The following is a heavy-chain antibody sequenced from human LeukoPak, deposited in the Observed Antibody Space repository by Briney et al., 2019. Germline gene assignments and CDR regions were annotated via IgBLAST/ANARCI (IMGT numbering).Heavy chain of an antibody. Sequence: PSETLSLTCTVSGGSITSDYWSWIRQPAGKGLEWIGRIYTSGSTNYNPSLKSRVTMSVDTSKNQFSLKLSSVTAADTAVYYCAREGAVVPAVARSRYFDLWGRGTLVTVSS. CDR3: AREGAVVPAVARSRYFDL. V-gene: IGHV4-4*07. CDR1: GGSITSDY. D-gene: IGHD2-2*01. J-gene: IGHJ2*01. CDR2: IYTSGST.